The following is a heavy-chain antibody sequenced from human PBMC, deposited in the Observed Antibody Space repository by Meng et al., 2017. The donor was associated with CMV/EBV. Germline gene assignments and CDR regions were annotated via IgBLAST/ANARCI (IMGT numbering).Heavy chain of an antibody. Sequence: GGSLRLSCAASGFTFSSYSMNWVRQAPGKGLEWVAVISYDGSNKYYADSVKGRFTISRDNSKNTLYLQMNSLRAEDTAVYYCARVLQVVVAATKGGMDVWGQGTTVTVSS. CDR1: GFTFSSYS. J-gene: IGHJ6*02. CDR2: ISYDGSNK. CDR3: ARVLQVVVAATKGGMDV. D-gene: IGHD2-15*01. V-gene: IGHV3-30*03.